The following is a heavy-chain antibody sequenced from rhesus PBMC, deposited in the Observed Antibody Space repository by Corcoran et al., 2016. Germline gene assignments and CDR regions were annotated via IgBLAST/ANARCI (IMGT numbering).Heavy chain of an antibody. CDR2: ISGSGGRT. CDR3: ARAGQDSGRTSVY. Sequence: LQLQESGPGLVKPSETLSLTCAVSGGSISSTWWSWILQPPGKGLEWIGRISGSGGRTSYTPTLKSRVTIATDTSKNQLSLKLISVTAADTAGDYWARAGQDSGRTSVYWGQGVLVTVSS. D-gene: IGHD6-25*01. V-gene: IGHV4-173*01. CDR1: GGSISSTW. J-gene: IGHJ4*01.